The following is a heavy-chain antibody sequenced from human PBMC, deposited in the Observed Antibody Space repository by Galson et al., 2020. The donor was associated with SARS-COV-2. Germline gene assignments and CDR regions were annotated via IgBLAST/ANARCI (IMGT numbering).Heavy chain of an antibody. CDR2: ISGTGGNT. J-gene: IGHJ4*02. CDR1: GFTFTSYA. V-gene: IGHV3-23*01. CDR3: VKDLLGSDS. Sequence: TGGSLRLSCAASGFTFTSYAMTWVRQAPGKGLEWVSSISGTGGNTYYADSVRGRFTISRDNSKNTLFLQMNSLRAEDTAVYYCVKDLLGSDSWGQGTLVTVSS.